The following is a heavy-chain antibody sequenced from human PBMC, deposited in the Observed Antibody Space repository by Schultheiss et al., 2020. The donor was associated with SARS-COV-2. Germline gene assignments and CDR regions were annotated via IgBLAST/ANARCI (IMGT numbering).Heavy chain of an antibody. Sequence: GGSLRLSCAASGFTFSSYGMHWVRQAPGKGLEWVAVISYDGSNKYYADSVKGRFTISRDNSKNTLYLQMNSLRAEDTAVYYCARASIVGYNYYYYYMDVWGKGTTVTVSS. D-gene: IGHD1-26*01. CDR2: ISYDGSNK. V-gene: IGHV3-30*03. J-gene: IGHJ6*03. CDR1: GFTFSSYG. CDR3: ARASIVGYNYYYYYMDV.